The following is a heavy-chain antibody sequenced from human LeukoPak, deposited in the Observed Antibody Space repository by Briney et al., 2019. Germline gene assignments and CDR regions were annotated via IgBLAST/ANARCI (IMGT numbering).Heavy chain of an antibody. CDR1: GGSFNTYP. CDR2: IIPIFGTA. Sequence: GASVKVSCKTSGGSFNTYPINWVRQAPGQGLEWMGGIIPIFGTANYAQKFQGRVTITADESTSTAYMELSSLRSEDTAVYYCARSRRTGGYVLNYFDYWGQGTLVTVSS. V-gene: IGHV1-69*13. D-gene: IGHD5-12*01. J-gene: IGHJ4*02. CDR3: ARSRRTGGYVLNYFDY.